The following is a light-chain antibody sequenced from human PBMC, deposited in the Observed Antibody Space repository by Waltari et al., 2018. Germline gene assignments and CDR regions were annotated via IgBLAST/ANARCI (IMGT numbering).Light chain of an antibody. J-gene: IGKJ1*01. V-gene: IGKV3-15*01. CDR1: QTISNN. Sequence: EIVLTQSPATLSVSPGERATLSYRASQTISNNLAWYQQKPGQAPRLLIYGASTSATAIPDRFSGSGSGTEFTLTITSLQSEDFAVYYCQQYNEWPPWTFGQGTKVDIK. CDR3: QQYNEWPPWT. CDR2: GAS.